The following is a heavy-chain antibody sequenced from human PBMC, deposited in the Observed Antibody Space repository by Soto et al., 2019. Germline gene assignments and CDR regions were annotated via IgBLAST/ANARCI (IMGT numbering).Heavy chain of an antibody. CDR3: ATGLLAAAPLNY. CDR1: GVTLNDYA. CDR2: IIPLSASA. J-gene: IGHJ4*02. D-gene: IGHD6-13*01. Sequence: QAQLVQSGAEVKKPGSSVKVSCRASGVTLNDYAISWVRQAPGQGLEWMGGIIPLSASAELAQKFQGRVTITADKSTRTAYMELTSVRSEDTAVYYCATGLLAAAPLNYWGQGTLVTVSS. V-gene: IGHV1-69*06.